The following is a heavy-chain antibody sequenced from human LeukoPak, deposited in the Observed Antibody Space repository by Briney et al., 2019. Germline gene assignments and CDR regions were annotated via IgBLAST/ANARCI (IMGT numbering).Heavy chain of an antibody. CDR3: ARDLWFGELLYYFDY. D-gene: IGHD3-10*01. CDR1: AFTFSSYA. V-gene: IGHV3-30*04. CDR2: ISYDGSNK. J-gene: IGHJ4*02. Sequence: GRSLRLSCAPSAFTFSSYAMHWVRQPPGKWLEWVAVISYDGSNKYYADSVKGRFTISRDNSKNTLYLQMNSLRAEDTAVYYCARDLWFGELLYYFDYWGQGTLVTVSS.